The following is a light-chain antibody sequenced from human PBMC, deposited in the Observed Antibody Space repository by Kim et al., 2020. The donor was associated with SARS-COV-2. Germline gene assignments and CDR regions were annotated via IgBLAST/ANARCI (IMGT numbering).Light chain of an antibody. CDR2: GAS. Sequence: IKMTQSPSSLAASVGDRITIACRASQSIGTRLNWYQQRPGKAPKLLIYGASSLQSGVPSRFSGAGSGTDFTLTISSLQPEDFATYYCQQSFSTPWLSFGGGTKVDIK. J-gene: IGKJ4*01. CDR3: QQSFSTPWLS. V-gene: IGKV1-39*01. CDR1: QSIGTR.